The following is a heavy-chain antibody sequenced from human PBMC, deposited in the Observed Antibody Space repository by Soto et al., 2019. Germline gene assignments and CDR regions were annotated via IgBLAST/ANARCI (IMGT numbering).Heavy chain of an antibody. J-gene: IGHJ3*02. CDR3: ARCVVRYFDYDYDAFDT. Sequence: QVQLVQSGAEVKKPGSSVKVSCKASGGTFSSYTISWVRQAPGQGLEWMGRIIPILGIANYAQKFQGRVTITAEKSTRTACIALSSLRSEYTAAYYRARCVVRYFDYDYDAFDTLGEETMVTVSS. V-gene: IGHV1-69*02. CDR1: GGTFSSYT. CDR2: IIPILGIA. D-gene: IGHD3-9*01.